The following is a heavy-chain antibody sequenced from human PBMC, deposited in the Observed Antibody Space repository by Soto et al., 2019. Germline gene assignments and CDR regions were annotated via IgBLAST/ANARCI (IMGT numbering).Heavy chain of an antibody. CDR3: AKDAHEAASSDV. V-gene: IGHV1-18*01. J-gene: IGHJ3*01. Sequence: ASVKVSCKASGYAFPSYGINWVRRAPGQGLEWVGWMSTYNENIVYAQRSQGRVVMTMDAATNTAYLDLGPLRSDDTAVYYCAKDAHEAASSDVWGQGTLVTVSS. CDR1: GYAFPSYG. D-gene: IGHD2-15*01. CDR2: MSTYNENI.